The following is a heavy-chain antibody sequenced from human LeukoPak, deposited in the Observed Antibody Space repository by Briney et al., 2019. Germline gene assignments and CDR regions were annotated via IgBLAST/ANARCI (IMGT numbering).Heavy chain of an antibody. CDR3: AGVGWGSSGSTFDY. Sequence: RASETLSLTCTVSGGSISSGGYYWSWIRQHPGKGLEWIGYIYYSGSTYYNPSLKSRVTISVDTSKNQFSLRLSSVTAADTAVYYCAGVGWGSSGSTFDYWGQGTLVTVSS. CDR1: GGSISSGGYY. J-gene: IGHJ4*02. CDR2: IYYSGST. D-gene: IGHD6-19*01. V-gene: IGHV4-31*03.